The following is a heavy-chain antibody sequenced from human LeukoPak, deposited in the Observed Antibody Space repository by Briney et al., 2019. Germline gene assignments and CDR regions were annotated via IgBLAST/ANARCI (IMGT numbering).Heavy chain of an antibody. D-gene: IGHD3-3*01. CDR3: ATTGNYDFWSGLEGFDF. CDR2: ISSGSSYI. Sequence: GGSLRLSCVASGFNFNNCGMNWVRQAPGKGLEWVSSISSGSSYIYYADSVKGRFTVSRDNGKNSMFLQINSLRDEDTAVYYCATTGNYDFWSGLEGFDFWGQGTLVTVSS. V-gene: IGHV3-21*01. J-gene: IGHJ4*02. CDR1: GFNFNNCG.